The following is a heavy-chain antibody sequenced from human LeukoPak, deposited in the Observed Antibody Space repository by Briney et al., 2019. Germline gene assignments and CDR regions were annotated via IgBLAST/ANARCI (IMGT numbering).Heavy chain of an antibody. V-gene: IGHV1-2*02. CDR1: GYTFTGYY. CDR3: ARGLNYDFWSGSPPLFDY. Sequence: GASVKVSCKASGYTFTGYYMHCVRQAPGQGLEWMGWINPNSGGTNYAQKFQGRVTMTRDTSISTAYMELSRLRSDDTAVYYCARGLNYDFWSGSPPLFDYWGQGTLVTVSS. D-gene: IGHD3-3*01. CDR2: INPNSGGT. J-gene: IGHJ4*02.